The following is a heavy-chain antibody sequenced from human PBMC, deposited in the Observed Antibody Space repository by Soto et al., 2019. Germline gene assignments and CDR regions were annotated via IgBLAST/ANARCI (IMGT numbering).Heavy chain of an antibody. CDR1: GFTFSSYW. CDR2: IKEDGSEK. CDR3: AKDLIRGDGYVDFDY. V-gene: IGHV3-7*03. J-gene: IGHJ4*02. D-gene: IGHD3-10*01. Sequence: GGSLRLSCAASGFTFSSYWMSWVRQAPGKGPEWVANIKEDGSEKNYVDSVKGRFTISRDNSNNRLYLQLNNLRAEDTAVYFCAKDLIRGDGYVDFDYWGQGTLVTVSS.